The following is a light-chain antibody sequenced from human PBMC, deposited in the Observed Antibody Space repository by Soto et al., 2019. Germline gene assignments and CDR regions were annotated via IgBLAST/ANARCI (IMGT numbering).Light chain of an antibody. J-gene: IGKJ1*01. CDR1: QSVSSN. CDR2: GTS. Sequence: EIVMTQSPATLSVSPGERATLSCRASQSVSSNLAWYQQKPGQAPRLLIYGTSYRATGIPARFSGSGSGTDFTLTISSLEPEDFAVYYCQQYGSSGTFGQGTKVDIK. CDR3: QQYGSSGT. V-gene: IGKV3D-15*01.